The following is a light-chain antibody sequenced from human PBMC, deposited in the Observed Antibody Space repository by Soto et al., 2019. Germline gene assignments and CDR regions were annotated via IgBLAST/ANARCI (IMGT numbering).Light chain of an antibody. CDR1: ISNIGSNP. J-gene: IGLJ1*01. Sequence: QSVLTQPPSASGTPGQRVTISCAGGISNIGSNPVYWHQHLPGTAPKLLVYRNNQRPSGVPDRFSDSKSGTSAFLAISGLPSEEEADYYCAAWDERLSDYVFAPGTKLTVL. CDR2: RNN. V-gene: IGLV1-47*01. CDR3: AAWDERLSDYV.